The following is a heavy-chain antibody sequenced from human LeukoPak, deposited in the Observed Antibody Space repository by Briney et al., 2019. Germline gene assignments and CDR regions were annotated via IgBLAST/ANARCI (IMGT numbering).Heavy chain of an antibody. D-gene: IGHD4-23*01. CDR3: ARGGPDTVARTYYFDY. CDR1: GGTFSSYA. CDR2: IIPIFGTA. J-gene: IGHJ4*02. V-gene: IGHV1-69*06. Sequence: GASVKVSCKASGGTFSSYAISWVRQAPGQGLEWMGGIIPIFGTANYAQKFQGRVIMTADTSTSTAYMELRSLSSGDTAVYYCARGGPDTVARTYYFDYWGQGTLVTVSS.